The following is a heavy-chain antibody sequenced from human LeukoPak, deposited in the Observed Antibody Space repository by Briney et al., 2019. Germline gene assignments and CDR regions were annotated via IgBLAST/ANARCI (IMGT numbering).Heavy chain of an antibody. CDR2: FDPENSET. Sequence: ASVKVSCKVSGYSLSELSIHWVRQAPGKGLEWMGGFDPENSETVYAQKFQGRVTVTPDTSSATVSIDLSSLRSEDTPVYYCATTDIYYFSSGSCYNFDSWGQGTLVTVSS. CDR1: GYSLSELS. J-gene: IGHJ4*02. CDR3: ATTDIYYFSSGSCYNFDS. D-gene: IGHD3-10*01. V-gene: IGHV1-24*01.